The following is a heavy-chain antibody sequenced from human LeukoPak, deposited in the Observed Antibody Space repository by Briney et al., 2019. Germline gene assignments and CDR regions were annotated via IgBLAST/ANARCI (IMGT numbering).Heavy chain of an antibody. Sequence: ASVKVSCKASGYTFTGYYMHWVRQAPGQGLEWMGWINPNSGGTNYAQEFQGRVTMTRDTSISTAYMELSRLRSDDTAVYYCARRSGWLNDAFDIWGQGTMVTVSS. CDR2: INPNSGGT. V-gene: IGHV1-2*02. J-gene: IGHJ3*02. D-gene: IGHD6-19*01. CDR1: GYTFTGYY. CDR3: ARRSGWLNDAFDI.